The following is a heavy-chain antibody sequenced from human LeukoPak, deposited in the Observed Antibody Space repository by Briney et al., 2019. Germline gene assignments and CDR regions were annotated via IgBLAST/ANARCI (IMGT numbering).Heavy chain of an antibody. Sequence: GGSLRLSCAASGFTFSSYSMNWVRQAPGKGLEWVSSISSRSSYIYYADSVKGRFTISRDNAKNSLYLQMNSLRAEDTAVYYCASESTGTTNFDYWGQGTLVTVSS. V-gene: IGHV3-21*01. J-gene: IGHJ4*02. D-gene: IGHD1-1*01. CDR3: ASESTGTTNFDY. CDR2: ISSRSSYI. CDR1: GFTFSSYS.